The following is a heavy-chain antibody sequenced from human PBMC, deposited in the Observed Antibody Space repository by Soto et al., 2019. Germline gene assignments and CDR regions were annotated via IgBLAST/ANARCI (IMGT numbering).Heavy chain of an antibody. CDR2: ISGGGETI. D-gene: IGHD6-19*01. V-gene: IGHV3-48*02. Sequence: EVQLVESGGDLVQPGGSLRLSCAASRFTFSDYSMNWVRQAPGKGLEWGSYISGGGETIYYADSVRGRFTISRDNAKNSLFLQMNSLREEDTAVYYCARESPSSQWLPTRYFDYWGQGTLVTVSS. J-gene: IGHJ4*02. CDR3: ARESPSSQWLPTRYFDY. CDR1: RFTFSDYS.